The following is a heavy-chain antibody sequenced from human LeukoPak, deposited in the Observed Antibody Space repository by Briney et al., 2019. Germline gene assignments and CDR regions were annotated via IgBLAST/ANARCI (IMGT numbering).Heavy chain of an antibody. CDR1: GFTFSSYR. J-gene: IGHJ4*02. CDR2: ISSGSSFI. Sequence: GGSLRLSCAASGFTFSSYRMIWVRQAPGKGLEWVSCISSGSSFIYYADLVKGRFTISRDNAKNSLYLQMNSLRAEDTAVYYCARGATMFDYWGQGTLVTVSS. CDR3: ARGATMFDY. V-gene: IGHV3-21*04. D-gene: IGHD5-12*01.